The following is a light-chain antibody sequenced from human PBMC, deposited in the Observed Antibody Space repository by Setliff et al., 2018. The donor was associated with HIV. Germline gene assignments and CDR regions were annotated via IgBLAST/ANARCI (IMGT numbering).Light chain of an antibody. Sequence: AIRMTQSPSSFSASTGDRVTITCRASQDISSYLAWYQLKPGQAPKLLIYAASTLQSGVPSRFSGSGSGTNFTLTISCLQSEDVATYYCQQYYSYACKFGQGTKV. V-gene: IGKV1-8*01. CDR2: AAS. CDR3: QQYYSYACK. CDR1: QDISSY. J-gene: IGKJ1*01.